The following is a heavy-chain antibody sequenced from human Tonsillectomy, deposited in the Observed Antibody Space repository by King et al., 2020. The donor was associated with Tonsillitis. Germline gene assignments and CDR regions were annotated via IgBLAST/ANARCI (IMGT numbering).Heavy chain of an antibody. Sequence: VQLVESGGGVVQPGGSLRLSCAASGFTFSSYGMHWVRQAPGKGLKWVAFIRFDGINKYYADSVKGRFTISRDNSKNTLYLQMNSLRPEDTAVYYCAKGKIEGYDGYFDYWGQGPLVTVSS. D-gene: IGHD3-3*01. CDR2: IRFDGINK. V-gene: IGHV3-30*02. CDR3: AKGKIEGYDGYFDY. J-gene: IGHJ4*02. CDR1: GFTFSSYG.